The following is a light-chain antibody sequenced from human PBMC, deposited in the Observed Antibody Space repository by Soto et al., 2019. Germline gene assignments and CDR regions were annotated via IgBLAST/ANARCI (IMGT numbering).Light chain of an antibody. CDR2: DYS. J-gene: IGLJ3*02. CDR1: SSNIGADYD. V-gene: IGLV1-40*01. CDR3: QSYDSSLSAAV. Sequence: QSVLTQPPLVSGAPGQRVTISCSGTSSNIGADYDVHWYQQLPGTAPKLLIFDYSIRPSGVPDRFSASKSGTSASLAITGLQAEDEADYYCQSYDSSLSAAVFGGGTKLTVL.